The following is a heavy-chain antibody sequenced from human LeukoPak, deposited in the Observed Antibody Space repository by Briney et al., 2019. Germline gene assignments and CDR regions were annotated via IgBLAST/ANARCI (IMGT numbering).Heavy chain of an antibody. CDR1: GFTLKNYW. CDR3: ARDRDASTLGLFDL. D-gene: IGHD2-21*01. Sequence: GGSLRLSCAASGFTLKNYWMSWVRQDPGKGLEWVAKIKHDGGEKQYVDSVKGRFTISRDNAKNSLYLEMNILRAEDTAVYYCARDRDASTLGLFDLWGQGTLVTVSS. J-gene: IGHJ4*02. V-gene: IGHV3-7*01. CDR2: IKHDGGEK.